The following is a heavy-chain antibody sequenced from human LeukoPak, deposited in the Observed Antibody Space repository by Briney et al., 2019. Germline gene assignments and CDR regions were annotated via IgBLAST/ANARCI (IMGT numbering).Heavy chain of an antibody. V-gene: IGHV3-30*02. CDR1: GFTFSSYG. D-gene: IGHD6-13*01. J-gene: IGHJ6*03. Sequence: PGGSLRLSCAASGFTFSSYGMHWVRQAPGKGLEWVAFIRYDGSNKYYADSVKGRFTISRDNSKNTLYLQMNSLRAEDTAVYYCAKDPGIAPRWNYYMDVWGKGTTVTVSS. CDR2: IRYDGSNK. CDR3: AKDPGIAPRWNYYMDV.